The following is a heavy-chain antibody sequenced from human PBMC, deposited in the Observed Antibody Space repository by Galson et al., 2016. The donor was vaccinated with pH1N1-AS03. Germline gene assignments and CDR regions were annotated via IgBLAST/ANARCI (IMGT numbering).Heavy chain of an antibody. CDR2: TSPDDSHT. CDR3: GIHTCSYDTTDTNRPDAFDI. CDR1: GTSFSHYW. J-gene: IGHJ3*02. Sequence: QSGAEVKKPGESLKTSCMGSGTSFSHYWIGWVRQMPGKGLEWMGVTSPDDSHTQSSPSFEGQVSISVDKSITTAFLQWNSLKASDTALYYCGIHTCSYDTTDTNRPDAFDIWGQETMVTVFS. D-gene: IGHD3-22*01. V-gene: IGHV5-51*03.